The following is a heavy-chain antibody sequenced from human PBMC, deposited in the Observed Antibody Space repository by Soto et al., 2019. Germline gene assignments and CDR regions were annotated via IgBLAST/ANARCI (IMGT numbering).Heavy chain of an antibody. Sequence: SETPSLTCTVSGGSISSYYWSWIRQPAGKGLEWIGRIYTSGSTNYNPSLKSRVTMSVDTSKNQFYLKLSSVTAADTAVYYCARDSKYYYDSSGYYFDYWGQGTLVTVSS. CDR1: GGSISSYY. CDR2: IYTSGST. V-gene: IGHV4-4*07. D-gene: IGHD3-22*01. J-gene: IGHJ4*02. CDR3: ARDSKYYYDSSGYYFDY.